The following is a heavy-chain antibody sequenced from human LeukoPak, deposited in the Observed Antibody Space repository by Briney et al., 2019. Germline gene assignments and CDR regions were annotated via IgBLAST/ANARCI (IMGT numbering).Heavy chain of an antibody. D-gene: IGHD2-2*01. CDR3: ARAPGYCSSTSCKCKTLYFQH. V-gene: IGHV4-34*01. J-gene: IGHJ1*01. Sequence: SETLSLTCAVYGGSFSGYYWSWIRQPPGKGLEWIGEINHCGSTNYNPSLKSRVTISVDTSKNQFSLKLSSVTAADTAVYYCARAPGYCSSTSCKCKTLYFQHWGQGTLVTASS. CDR2: INHCGST. CDR1: GGSFSGYY.